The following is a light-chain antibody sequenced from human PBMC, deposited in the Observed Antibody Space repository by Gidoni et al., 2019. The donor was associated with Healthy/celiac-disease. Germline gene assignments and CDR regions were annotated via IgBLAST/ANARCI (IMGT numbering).Light chain of an antibody. Sequence: SVLTHPPSVSGAPGQRVTSSFTGSRSNLGAGYYVHWYQQLPGSAPILLIYGNNNRPSGVPDRFSGSTSGTPASLAIPWLQAEDVAVYYCQSSDSSLSGRVFGGGTKLTVL. J-gene: IGLJ3*02. V-gene: IGLV1-40*01. CDR2: GNN. CDR1: RSNLGAGYY. CDR3: QSSDSSLSGRV.